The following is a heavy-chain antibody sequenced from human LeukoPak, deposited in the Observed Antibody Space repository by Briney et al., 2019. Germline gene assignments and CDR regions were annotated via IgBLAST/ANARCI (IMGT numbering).Heavy chain of an antibody. J-gene: IGHJ6*03. CDR3: ARHRGSSSYYYYMDV. CDR1: GYSISSGYY. Sequence: PSETLSLTCAVSGYSISSGYYWGGIRQPPGKGLEWIGSIYHSGSTYYNPSLKSRVTISVDTSKNQFSLKLSSVTAADTAVYYCARHRGSSSYYYYMDVWGQGTTVTVSS. V-gene: IGHV4-38-2*01. CDR2: IYHSGST. D-gene: IGHD6-6*01.